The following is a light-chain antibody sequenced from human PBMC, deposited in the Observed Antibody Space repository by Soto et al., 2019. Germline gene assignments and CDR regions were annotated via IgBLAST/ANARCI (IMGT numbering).Light chain of an antibody. Sequence: DIQMTQSPSTLSASVGDRVTITCRASQSISSWLAWYQQKPGEAPNLLIYKASILESGVPSRFSGGGAGTELTLTISSLQPDDCTTYYCQQYSRNPLTFGGGTKVEFK. J-gene: IGKJ4*01. CDR2: KAS. CDR3: QQYSRNPLT. V-gene: IGKV1-5*03. CDR1: QSISSW.